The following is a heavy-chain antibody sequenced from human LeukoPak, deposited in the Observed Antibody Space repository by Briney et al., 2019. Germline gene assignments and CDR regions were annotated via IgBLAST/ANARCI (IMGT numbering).Heavy chain of an antibody. D-gene: IGHD3-10*01. Sequence: GASVKVSWKASGYTFNENYIHWVRQAPGQGLEWMGSLNPINGDTKYAHPFNGRVTMTMDTSISTVYMELKTLTSDDTAVYYCARHDGYGSGRWDWFDPWGQGTLVTVSS. J-gene: IGHJ5*02. V-gene: IGHV1-2*07. CDR3: ARHDGYGSGRWDWFDP. CDR2: LNPINGDT. CDR1: GYTFNENY.